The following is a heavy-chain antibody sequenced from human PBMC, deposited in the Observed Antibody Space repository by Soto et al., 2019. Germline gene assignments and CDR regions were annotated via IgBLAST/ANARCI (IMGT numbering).Heavy chain of an antibody. J-gene: IGHJ3*02. V-gene: IGHV1-69*06. D-gene: IGHD6-19*01. CDR1: GGTFSSYA. CDR2: IIPIFGTA. CDR3: ARDLREAVASTVYDAFDI. Sequence: SVQVSCKASGGTFSSYAISWVRQAPGQGLEWMGGIIPIFGTANYAQKFQGRVTITADKSTSTAYMELSSLRSEDTAAYYWARDLREAVASTVYDAFDIWGQGTMVTVSS.